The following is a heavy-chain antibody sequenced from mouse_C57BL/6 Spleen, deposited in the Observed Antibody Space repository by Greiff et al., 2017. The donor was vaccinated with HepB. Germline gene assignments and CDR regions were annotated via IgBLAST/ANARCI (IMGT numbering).Heavy chain of an antibody. Sequence: VQLQQSGAELVRPGTSVKVSCKASGYAFTNSLIEWVKQRPGQGLEWIGVINPGSGGTNYNEKFKGKATLTADKSSSTAYMQLSNLTSEDSAVYFCARSSKRGYFDYWGQGTTLTVSS. D-gene: IGHD2-5*01. J-gene: IGHJ2*01. CDR2: INPGSGGT. CDR3: ARSSKRGYFDY. CDR1: GYAFTNSL. V-gene: IGHV1-54*01.